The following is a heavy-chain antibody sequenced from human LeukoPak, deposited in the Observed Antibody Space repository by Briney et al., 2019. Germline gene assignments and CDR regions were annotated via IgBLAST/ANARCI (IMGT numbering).Heavy chain of an antibody. CDR3: AREMRRSGYSYGYGY. CDR2: IYYSGST. V-gene: IGHV4-39*06. CDR1: GGSISSSSYY. J-gene: IGHJ4*02. D-gene: IGHD5-18*01. Sequence: SETLSLTCTVSGGSISSSSYYWGWLRQPPGKGLEWIGSIYYSGSTYYNPSLKSRVTISVDTSKNQFLLKLSSVTAADTAGYYCAREMRRSGYSYGYGYWGQGTLVTVSS.